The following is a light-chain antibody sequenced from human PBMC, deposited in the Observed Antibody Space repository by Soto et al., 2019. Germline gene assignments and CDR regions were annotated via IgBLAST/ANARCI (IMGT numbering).Light chain of an antibody. CDR2: DVS. Sequence: QSALTQPASVSGSPGQSITISCTGTSSDVGGYNYVSWYQQHPGKAPKLMIYDVSNRPSGVSNRFSGSKSGNTASLTISGRQAEDEADYYCSSYTSSSILSVFGTGTKVTVL. J-gene: IGLJ1*01. V-gene: IGLV2-14*01. CDR1: SSDVGGYNY. CDR3: SSYTSSSILSV.